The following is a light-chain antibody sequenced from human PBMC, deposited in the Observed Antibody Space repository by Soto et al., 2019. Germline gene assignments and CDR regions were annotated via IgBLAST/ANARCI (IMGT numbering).Light chain of an antibody. CDR1: QSVNIY. V-gene: IGKV3D-15*01. CDR2: GAS. Sequence: EVGMTQSPATRSVSPGERATLSCRASQSVNIYLAWYQQKPGQAPRLLIFGASSRATGIPARFSGSGSGTEIPVNIRTLKCAYSEVYHCMENRKWRQVTFGGGTKVDIK. J-gene: IGKJ4*01. CDR3: MENRKWRQVT.